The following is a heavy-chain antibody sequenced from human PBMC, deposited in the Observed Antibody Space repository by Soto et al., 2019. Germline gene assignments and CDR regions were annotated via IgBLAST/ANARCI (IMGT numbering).Heavy chain of an antibody. CDR2: ITSKRYGGTT. Sequence: EVQLVESGGGLVQPGRSLRLSCTASGFTFGDYAMIWFRQAPGKGLVWVGLITSKRYGGTTASAASVKGRFTISREVSKSIAYSPMNLLKTEDTAVYYCTRMPPNGYCLSGSCSAFDICCQGTIGTVSA. D-gene: IGHD2-15*01. CDR3: TRMPPNGYCLSGSCSAFDI. V-gene: IGHV3-49*03. CDR1: GFTFGDYA. J-gene: IGHJ3*02.